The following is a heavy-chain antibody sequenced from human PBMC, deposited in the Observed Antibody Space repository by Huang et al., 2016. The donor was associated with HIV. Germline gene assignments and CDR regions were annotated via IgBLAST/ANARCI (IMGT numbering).Heavy chain of an antibody. CDR2: IIKGGGP. D-gene: IGHD3-3*01. V-gene: IGHV4-34*02. J-gene: IGHJ6*02. Sequence: QVQLQQWGAGVLKPSETLSLTCAVYGGPFNNYYWSWFRQLTGRRLGCIGEIIKGGGPNSTPSLRSGVSMSIDPAKKHFSLRLTSVTAADTAVYYCARVPTPSYYDFWSISPSHEDVYYYNMDVWGQGTTVIVSS. CDR1: GGPFNNYY. CDR3: ARVPTPSYYDFWSISPSHEDVYYYNMDV.